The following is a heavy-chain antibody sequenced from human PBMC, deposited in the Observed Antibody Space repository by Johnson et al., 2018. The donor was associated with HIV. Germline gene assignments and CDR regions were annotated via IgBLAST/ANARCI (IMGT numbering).Heavy chain of an antibody. V-gene: IGHV3-20*04. CDR2: INWNGGST. J-gene: IGHJ3*02. CDR3: AKDLVVTAPGAFDI. D-gene: IGHD2-21*02. Sequence: EQLVESGGGVVRPGGSLRLSCAASGFTFDDYGMSWVRQAPGKGLEWVSGINWNGGSTGYADSVKGRFTISRDNAKNSLYLQMSSLRAEDTAVYYCAKDLVVTAPGAFDIWGQGTMVTVSS. CDR1: GFTFDDYG.